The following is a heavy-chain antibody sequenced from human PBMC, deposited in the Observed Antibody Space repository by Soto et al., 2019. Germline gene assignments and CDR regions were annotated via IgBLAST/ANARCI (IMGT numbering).Heavy chain of an antibody. CDR1: GGSISSYY. CDR3: ARLSAGTSYLYYYDYYMDV. D-gene: IGHD1-7*01. CDR2: IYYSGST. Sequence: QVQLQESGPGLVKPSETLSLTCTVSGGSISSYYWSWIRQPPGKGLEWIGYIYYSGSTNYNPSLKDRVTISVDTSKNQFSLKLSSVTAADTAVYYCARLSAGTSYLYYYDYYMDVWGKGTTVTVSS. J-gene: IGHJ6*03. V-gene: IGHV4-59*08.